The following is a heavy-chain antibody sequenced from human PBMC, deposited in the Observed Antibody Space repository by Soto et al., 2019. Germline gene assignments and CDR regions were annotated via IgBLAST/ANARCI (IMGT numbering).Heavy chain of an antibody. Sequence: GASVKVSCKASGYTFTSYYMHWVRQAPGQGLEWMGIINPSGGSTSYAQKFQGRVTMTRDTSTSTVYMELSSLRSEDTAVYYCARSLITMIVVVTGGMDVWGQGTLVTVSS. CDR3: ARSLITMIVVVTGGMDV. D-gene: IGHD3-22*01. CDR2: INPSGGST. J-gene: IGHJ6*02. CDR1: GYTFTSYY. V-gene: IGHV1-46*01.